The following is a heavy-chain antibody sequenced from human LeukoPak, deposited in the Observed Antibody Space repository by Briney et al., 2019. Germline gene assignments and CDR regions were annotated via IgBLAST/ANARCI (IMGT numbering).Heavy chain of an antibody. CDR1: GGSFSGYY. CDR2: INHSGST. V-gene: IGHV4-34*01. D-gene: IGHD6-13*01. Sequence: SETLSLTCAVYGGSFSGYYWSWIRQPPGKGLEWIGEINHSGSTNYNPSLKSRVTISVDTSKNQFSLKLSSVTAADTAVYYCARGVFGYSSSWGQGTLVTVSS. CDR3: ARGVFGYSSS. J-gene: IGHJ4*02.